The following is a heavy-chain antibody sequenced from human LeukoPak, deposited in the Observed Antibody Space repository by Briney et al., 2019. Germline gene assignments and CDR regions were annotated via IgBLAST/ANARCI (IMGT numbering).Heavy chain of an antibody. CDR2: ISWNSGSI. Sequence: GGSLRLSCAASGFTFDDYAMHWVRQAPGKGLEWVSGISWNSGSIGYADSVKGRFTISRDNAKNSLYLQMNSLRAEDTALYYCATYNYDSSVFDYWGQGTLVTVSS. D-gene: IGHD3-22*01. V-gene: IGHV3-9*01. CDR1: GFTFDDYA. J-gene: IGHJ4*02. CDR3: ATYNYDSSVFDY.